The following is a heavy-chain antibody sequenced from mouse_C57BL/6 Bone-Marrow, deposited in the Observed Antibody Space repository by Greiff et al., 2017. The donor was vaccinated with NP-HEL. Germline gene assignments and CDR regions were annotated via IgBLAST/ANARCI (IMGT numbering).Heavy chain of an antibody. V-gene: IGHV1-15*01. D-gene: IGHD2-1*01. Sequence: QVQLKESGAELVRPGASVTLSCKASGYTFTDYEMHWVKQTPVHGLEWIGAIDPETGGTAYNQKFKGKAILTADKSSSTAYMELRSLTSEDSAVYYCTRLLWDAIDYWGQGTSVTVSS. CDR1: GYTFTDYE. J-gene: IGHJ4*01. CDR2: IDPETGGT. CDR3: TRLLWDAIDY.